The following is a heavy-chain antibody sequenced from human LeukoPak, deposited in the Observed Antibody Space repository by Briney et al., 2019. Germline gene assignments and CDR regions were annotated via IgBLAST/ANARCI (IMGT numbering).Heavy chain of an antibody. CDR1: GGSFSFYY. J-gene: IGHJ3*02. CDR3: ARALGAFDI. Sequence: ASETLSLTCGVSGGSFSFYYWSWIRQPPGKGLEWIGEISQSGSTNYNPSLKSRVNISLDTSENQFSLKLSSVTAADTAVYYCARALGAFDIWGQGTMVTVSS. CDR2: ISQSGST. V-gene: IGHV4-34*01.